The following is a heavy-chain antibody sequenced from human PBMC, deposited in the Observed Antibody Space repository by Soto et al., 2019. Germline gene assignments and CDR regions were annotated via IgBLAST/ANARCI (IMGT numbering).Heavy chain of an antibody. D-gene: IGHD5-18*01. CDR3: AKDIVRYTYGACDY. V-gene: IGHV3-30*18. J-gene: IGHJ4*02. Sequence: PGGSLRLSCAASGFTFNTYGMYWIRQAPGKWLEWVAAISYDGSNKYHADSVKGRFTISRDNSKNTLYLQMNSLRVEDTAVYYCAKDIVRYTYGACDYWGQGXLVTVSS. CDR2: ISYDGSNK. CDR1: GFTFNTYG.